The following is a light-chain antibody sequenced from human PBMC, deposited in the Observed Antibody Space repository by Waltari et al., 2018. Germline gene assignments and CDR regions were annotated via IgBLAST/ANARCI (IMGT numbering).Light chain of an antibody. Sequence: EIVMTQYPDTLSVAPGERVTLSCRASQCVPTNLAWYQQKPGQPPRLLIYVASTRATGVPARFSGSGSGTEFTLTISSLESEDFAVYYCQQYSNWPYTFGQGTKLEIK. V-gene: IGKV3-15*01. J-gene: IGKJ2*01. CDR2: VAS. CDR3: QQYSNWPYT. CDR1: QCVPTN.